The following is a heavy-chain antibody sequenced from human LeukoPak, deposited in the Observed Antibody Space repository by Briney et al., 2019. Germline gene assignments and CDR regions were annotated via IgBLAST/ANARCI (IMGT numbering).Heavy chain of an antibody. CDR2: ISGSGGST. J-gene: IGHJ4*02. Sequence: PGGSLRLSCAASGFTFSSYAMSWVRQAPGKGLEWVSAISGSGGSTYYADSVKGRFTISRDNSKNTLYLQMNSLRAEDTAVYYCAKGDTDYYDSSGYYSGIDYWGQGTLVTVSS. V-gene: IGHV3-23*01. D-gene: IGHD3-22*01. CDR1: GFTFSSYA. CDR3: AKGDTDYYDSSGYYSGIDY.